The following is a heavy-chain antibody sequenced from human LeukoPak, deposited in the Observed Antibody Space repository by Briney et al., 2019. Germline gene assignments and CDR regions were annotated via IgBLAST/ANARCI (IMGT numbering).Heavy chain of an antibody. Sequence: SETLSLTCTVSGGSFSRYYWSWIRQPPGKGLEWIGYIYHSGRTNYNPSLKTRVTISVDTSKTQFSLKLSSVTAADTAVYCCARHDPIISMIVGERAFDIWGQGTMVTVSS. CDR1: GGSFSRYY. CDR3: ARHDPIISMIVGERAFDI. D-gene: IGHD3-22*01. V-gene: IGHV4-59*08. J-gene: IGHJ3*02. CDR2: IYHSGRT.